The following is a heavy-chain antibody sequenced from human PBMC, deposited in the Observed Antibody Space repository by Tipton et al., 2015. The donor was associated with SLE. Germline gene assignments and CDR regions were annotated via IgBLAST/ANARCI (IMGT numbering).Heavy chain of an antibody. Sequence: GSLRLSCAASGFTFSSYGMHWVRQAPGKGLEWVAFIRYDGSNKYYADSVKGRFTISRDNSKNTLYLQMNSLRAEDTAVYYCAQTHYYDSSGLGYWGQGTLVTVSS. J-gene: IGHJ4*02. CDR2: IRYDGSNK. V-gene: IGHV3-30*02. CDR3: AQTHYYDSSGLGY. CDR1: GFTFSSYG. D-gene: IGHD3-22*01.